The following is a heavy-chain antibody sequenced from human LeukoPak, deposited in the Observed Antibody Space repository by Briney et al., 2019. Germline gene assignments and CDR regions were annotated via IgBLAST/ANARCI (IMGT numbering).Heavy chain of an antibody. J-gene: IGHJ4*02. CDR1: GFTFSSYW. D-gene: IGHD6-13*01. V-gene: IGHV3-7*01. Sequence: GGSLRLSCAASGFTFSSYWMSWVRQAPGKGLEWVANIKQDGSEKYYVDSVKGRFTISSDDAKNSLYLQMNSLRAEDTAVYYCARGPIKTYSSSWYLEYYFDYWGQGTLVTVSS. CDR2: IKQDGSEK. CDR3: ARGPIKTYSSSWYLEYYFDY.